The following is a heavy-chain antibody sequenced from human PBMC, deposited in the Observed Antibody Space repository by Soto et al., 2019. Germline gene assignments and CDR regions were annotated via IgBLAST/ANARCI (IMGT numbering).Heavy chain of an antibody. CDR1: GGSISSYY. D-gene: IGHD3-10*01. Sequence: SETLSLTCTVSGGSISSYYCSWIRQPPGKGLEWIGYIYYSGSTNYNPSLKSRVTISVDTSKNQFSLKLSSVTAADTAVYYCARVGSGSYTYYYYGMDVWGQGTTVTVSS. V-gene: IGHV4-59*01. CDR3: ARVGSGSYTYYYYGMDV. CDR2: IYYSGST. J-gene: IGHJ6*02.